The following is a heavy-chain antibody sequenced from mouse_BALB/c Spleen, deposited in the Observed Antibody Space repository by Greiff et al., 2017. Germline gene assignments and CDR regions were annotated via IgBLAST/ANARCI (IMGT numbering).Heavy chain of an antibody. CDR2: IDPSDSET. CDR3: ARSEGYFDD. J-gene: IGHJ1*01. V-gene: IGHV1S126*01. CDR1: GYSFTSYW. Sequence: QVQLKESGPQLVRPGASVKISCKASGYSFTSYWMHWVKQRPGQGLEWIGMIDPSDSETRLNQKFKDKATLTVDKSSSTAYMQLSSPTSEDSAVYYCARSEGYFDDWGAGTTVTVSS.